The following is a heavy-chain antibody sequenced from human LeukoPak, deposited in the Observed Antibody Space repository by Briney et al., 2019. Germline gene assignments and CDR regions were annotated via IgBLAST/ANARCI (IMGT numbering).Heavy chain of an antibody. CDR1: GFTFSSYA. CDR2: ISYDGSNK. V-gene: IGHV3-30-3*01. J-gene: IGHJ4*02. CDR3: ARSRAGYNLDY. Sequence: PGRSLRLSCAASGFTFSSYAMHWVRQAPGKGLEWVAVISYDGSNKYYADSVKGRFTISRDNSKNTLYLQMNSLRAEDTAVYYCARSRAGYNLDYWGQGTLVTVSS. D-gene: IGHD5-24*01.